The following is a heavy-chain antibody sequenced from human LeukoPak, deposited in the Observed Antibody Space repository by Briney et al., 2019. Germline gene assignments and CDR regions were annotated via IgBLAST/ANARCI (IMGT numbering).Heavy chain of an antibody. D-gene: IGHD3-22*01. CDR3: ARDLDSGGYYPYYYYGMDV. V-gene: IGHV3-21*01. J-gene: IGHJ6*02. CDR2: ISSSSSYI. CDR1: GFTFSSYS. Sequence: GGSLRLSCAASGFTFSSYSMNWVRQAPGKGLEWVSSISSSSSYIYYADSVKGRFTISRDNAKNSLYLQMNSLRAEDTAVYYCARDLDSGGYYPYYYYGMDVWGQGTTVTVSS.